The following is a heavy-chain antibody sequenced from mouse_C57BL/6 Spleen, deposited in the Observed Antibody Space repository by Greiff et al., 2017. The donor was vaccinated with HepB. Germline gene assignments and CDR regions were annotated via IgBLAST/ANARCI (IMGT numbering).Heavy chain of an antibody. Sequence: QVQLQQPGAELVKPGASVKLSCKASGYTFTSYWMHWVKQRPGQGLEWIGMIHPNSGSTNYNEKFKSKATLTVDKSSSTAYMQLSSLTSEDSAVYYCARVYYGSSPWFAYWGQGTLFTVSA. D-gene: IGHD1-1*01. CDR1: GYTFTSYW. J-gene: IGHJ3*01. CDR2: IHPNSGST. CDR3: ARVYYGSSPWFAY. V-gene: IGHV1-64*01.